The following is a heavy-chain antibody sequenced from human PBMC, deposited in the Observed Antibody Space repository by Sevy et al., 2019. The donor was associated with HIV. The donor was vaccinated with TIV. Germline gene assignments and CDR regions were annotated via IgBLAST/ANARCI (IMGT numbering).Heavy chain of an antibody. D-gene: IGHD4-17*01. CDR1: GFIFDDYG. V-gene: IGHV3-30*18. J-gene: IGHJ6*02. CDR3: TKDPPVYGDFPYGMDV. CDR2: ISLDGGKK. Sequence: GGSLRLSCVGSGFIFDDYGMHWVRQAPGKGLEWVALISLDGGKKCYADSVKGRFTISRDNFKNTLYLQMNTLRRDDTAAYFCTKDPPVYGDFPYGMDVWGQGTTVTVSS.